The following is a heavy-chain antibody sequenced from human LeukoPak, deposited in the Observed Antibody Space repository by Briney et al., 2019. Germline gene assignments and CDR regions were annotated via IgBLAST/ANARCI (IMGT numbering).Heavy chain of an antibody. J-gene: IGHJ3*02. CDR3: TTAPEYSSGWFDAFDI. CDR2: IKSKTDGGTT. CDR1: GFAFSNAW. V-gene: IGHV3-15*07. D-gene: IGHD6-19*01. Sequence: GGSLRLSCAASGFAFSNAWMNWVRQAPGKGLEWVGRIKSKTDGGTTDYAAPVKGRFTISRDDSKNTLYLQMNSLKTEDTAVHYCTTAPEYSSGWFDAFDIWGQGTMVTVSS.